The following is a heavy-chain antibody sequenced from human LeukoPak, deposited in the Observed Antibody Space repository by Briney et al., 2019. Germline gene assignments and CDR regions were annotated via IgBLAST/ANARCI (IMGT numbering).Heavy chain of an antibody. CDR2: IYYSGST. V-gene: IGHV4-39*01. J-gene: IGHJ4*02. Sequence: SETLSLTWTVSGGSISSSSYYWGWIRQPPGKGLEWIATIYYSGSTSYNPSLKSRVTISVDTSKNQFSLKLSSVTAADTAVYYCVRRMAEYSYGYDYWGQGTLVTVSS. CDR1: GGSISSSSYY. CDR3: VRRMAEYSYGYDY. D-gene: IGHD5-18*01.